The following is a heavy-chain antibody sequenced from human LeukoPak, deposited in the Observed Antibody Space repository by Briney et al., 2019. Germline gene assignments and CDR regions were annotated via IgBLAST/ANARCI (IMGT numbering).Heavy chain of an antibody. CDR2: INSDGSST. J-gene: IGHJ4*02. D-gene: IGHD6-25*01. CDR1: GFTFSSYW. CDR3: ARESPALDY. V-gene: IGHV3-74*01. Sequence: GGSLRLSCAASGFTFSSYWMHWVRQAPGKGLVWVSLINSDGSSTSYADSVKGRFTISRDDAKNSMYLQMDSLRAEDTAVYYCARESPALDYWGQGALVTVSS.